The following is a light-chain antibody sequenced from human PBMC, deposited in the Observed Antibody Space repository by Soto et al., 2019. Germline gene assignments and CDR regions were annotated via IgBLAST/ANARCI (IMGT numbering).Light chain of an antibody. Sequence: EIVMTQSPATLSLSHGERATLSCRASQRVSRNLAWYQQKPGQAPRLLIYDASTRATGIPDRFSGSGSETDFTLTISSLEPEDSAVYYCQQRNVWPPVTFGQGTRLEVK. V-gene: IGKV3-11*01. J-gene: IGKJ5*01. CDR1: QRVSRN. CDR3: QQRNVWPPVT. CDR2: DAS.